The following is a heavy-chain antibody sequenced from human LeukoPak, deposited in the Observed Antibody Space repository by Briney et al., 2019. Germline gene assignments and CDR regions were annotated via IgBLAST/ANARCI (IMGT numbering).Heavy chain of an antibody. CDR1: GFTLSSYS. D-gene: IGHD4-17*01. CDR3: ATEGAVTTMLYYMDV. CDR2: ISSSSSTI. V-gene: IGHV3-48*01. Sequence: GGSLRLSCAASGFTLSSYSMNWVRQAPGKGLEWVSYISSSSSTIYYADSVKGRFTISRDNAKNSLYLQMNSLRAEDTAVYYCATEGAVTTMLYYMDVWGKGTTVTVSS. J-gene: IGHJ6*03.